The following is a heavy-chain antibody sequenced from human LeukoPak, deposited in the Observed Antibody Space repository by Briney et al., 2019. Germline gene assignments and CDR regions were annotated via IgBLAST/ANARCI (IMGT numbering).Heavy chain of an antibody. CDR3: ASSIKAAVLDY. Sequence: PSETLSLTCAVYGGSFGGYYWSWIRQPPGKGLEWIGEINHSGSTNYNPSLKSRVTISVDTSKNQFSLKLSSVTAADTAVYYCASSIKAAVLDYWGQGTLVTVSS. CDR2: INHSGST. D-gene: IGHD6-13*01. CDR1: GGSFGGYY. J-gene: IGHJ4*02. V-gene: IGHV4-34*01.